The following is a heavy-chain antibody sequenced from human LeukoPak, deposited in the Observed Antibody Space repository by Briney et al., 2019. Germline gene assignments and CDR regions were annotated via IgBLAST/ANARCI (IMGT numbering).Heavy chain of an antibody. CDR3: ARGKYGDFWSGYYTGIGRYNWFDP. Sequence: PSETLSLTCAVYGGSFSGYYWSWIRQPPGKGLEWIGEINHSGSTNYNPSLKSRVTISVDTSKNQFSLKLSSVTAADTAAYYCARGKYGDFWSGYYTGIGRYNWFDPWGQGTLATVSS. D-gene: IGHD3-3*01. CDR2: INHSGST. J-gene: IGHJ5*02. V-gene: IGHV4-34*01. CDR1: GGSFSGYY.